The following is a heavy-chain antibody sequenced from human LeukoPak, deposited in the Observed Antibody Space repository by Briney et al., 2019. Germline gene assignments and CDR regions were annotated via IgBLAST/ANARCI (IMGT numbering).Heavy chain of an antibody. D-gene: IGHD3-9*01. V-gene: IGHV3-49*03. CDR3: TRDQPPPIVDLRYFDWFVGLAPHGAFDI. CDR2: IRSKAYGGTT. J-gene: IGHJ3*02. Sequence: SGGSLRLSCTASGFTFGDYAMSWFRQAPGKGLEWVGFIRSKAYGGTTEYAASVKGRFTISGDDSKSIAYLQMNSLKTEDTAVYYCTRDQPPPIVDLRYFDWFVGLAPHGAFDIWGQGTMVTVSS. CDR1: GFTFGDYA.